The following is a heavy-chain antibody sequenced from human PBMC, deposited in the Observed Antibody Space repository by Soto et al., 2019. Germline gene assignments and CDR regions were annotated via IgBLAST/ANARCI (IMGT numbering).Heavy chain of an antibody. V-gene: IGHV3-23*01. CDR3: AKATATSGGAFEI. CDR1: GFICSSYD. D-gene: IGHD1-1*01. CDR2: ILVGGSP. J-gene: IGHJ3*02. Sequence: GGSLRLSCAVSGFICSSYDMSWVRQAPGKGLEWVSTILVGGSPHYEDSVKGRFTISRDTSKNTVYLQMNSLTAGDTAVYYCAKATATSGGAFEIYGQGAMVT.